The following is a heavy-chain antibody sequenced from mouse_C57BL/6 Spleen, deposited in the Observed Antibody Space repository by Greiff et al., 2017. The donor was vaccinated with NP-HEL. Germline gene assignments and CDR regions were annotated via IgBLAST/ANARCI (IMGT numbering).Heavy chain of an antibody. Sequence: VKVVESGAELVKPGASVKISCKASGYAFSSYWMNWVKQRPGKGLEWIGQIYPGDGDTNYNGKFKGKATLTADKSSSTAYMQLSSLTSEDSAVYFCARYDYDAGFAYWGQGTLVTVSA. J-gene: IGHJ3*01. CDR2: IYPGDGDT. CDR3: ARYDYDAGFAY. V-gene: IGHV1-80*01. CDR1: GYAFSSYW. D-gene: IGHD2-4*01.